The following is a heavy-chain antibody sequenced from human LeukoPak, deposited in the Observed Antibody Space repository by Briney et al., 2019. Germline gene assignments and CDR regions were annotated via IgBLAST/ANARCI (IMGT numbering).Heavy chain of an antibody. D-gene: IGHD6-6*01. Sequence: GGSLRLSCAASGFTFSSYAMSWVRQAPGKGLEWVSAISGSGGSTYYADSVKGRFTISRDNSKNTLYLQMNSLRAEDTAVYYCARAGDSSSSGYYFDYWGQGTLVTVSS. CDR2: ISGSGGST. J-gene: IGHJ4*02. CDR3: ARAGDSSSSGYYFDY. CDR1: GFTFSSYA. V-gene: IGHV3-23*01.